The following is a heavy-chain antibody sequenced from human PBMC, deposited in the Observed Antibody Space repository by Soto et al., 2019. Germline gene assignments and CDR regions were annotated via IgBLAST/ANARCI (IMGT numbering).Heavy chain of an antibody. CDR1: GGSLISHW. J-gene: IGHJ3*01. CDR3: ARGGYDFSGVNFDEGFDF. D-gene: IGHD3-22*01. Sequence: XETLSRTCSVAGGSLISHWWTWIRQPPGKGLQWVGHIFYTGITKYNPSLQSRVSISVDTSKDHFSLTLNSVTAADTAVYYCARGGYDFSGVNFDEGFDFWGRRITVTVSS. V-gene: IGHV4-59*11. CDR2: IFYTGIT.